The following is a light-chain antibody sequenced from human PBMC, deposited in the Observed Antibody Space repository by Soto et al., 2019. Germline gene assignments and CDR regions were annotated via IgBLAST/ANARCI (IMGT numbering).Light chain of an antibody. Sequence: EIVMTQSPATLSVSPGERATLSCRASQSVSSDLAWYHQKPGQAPRLLIYGASTRATGIPARFSGSGSGTEFTLTINSLQSEDFAVYYCQQYNNWPRTFGQGTMVEIK. CDR2: GAS. CDR1: QSVSSD. CDR3: QQYNNWPRT. V-gene: IGKV3-15*01. J-gene: IGKJ1*01.